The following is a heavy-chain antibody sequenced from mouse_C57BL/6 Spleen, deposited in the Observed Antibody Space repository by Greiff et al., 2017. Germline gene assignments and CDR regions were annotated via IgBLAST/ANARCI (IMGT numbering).Heavy chain of an antibody. V-gene: IGHV1-26*01. CDR2: INPNNGGT. Sequence: VQLQQSGPELVKPGASVKISCKASGYTFTDYYMNWVKQSHGKSLEWIGDINPNNGGTSYNQKFKGKATLTVDKSSSTAYMELRSLTSEDSAVYYCARRDLHGLAYWGQGTLVTVSA. J-gene: IGHJ3*01. D-gene: IGHD2-1*01. CDR3: ARRDLHGLAY. CDR1: GYTFTDYY.